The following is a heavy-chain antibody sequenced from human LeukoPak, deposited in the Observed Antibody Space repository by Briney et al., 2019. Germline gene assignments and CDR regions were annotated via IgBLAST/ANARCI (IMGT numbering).Heavy chain of an antibody. CDR1: GGSFSGYY. CDR3: GYYDSSGYGDY. CDR2: INHRGSH. Sequence: SETLSLTCAVYGGSFSGYYWSWIRQPPGKGRKWIGEINHRGSHNYNPSLKGRVPISVDTFKNQFSLKLSSVTAAHTAVYYCGYYDSSGYGDYWGQGTLVTVSS. D-gene: IGHD3-22*01. V-gene: IGHV4-34*01. J-gene: IGHJ4*02.